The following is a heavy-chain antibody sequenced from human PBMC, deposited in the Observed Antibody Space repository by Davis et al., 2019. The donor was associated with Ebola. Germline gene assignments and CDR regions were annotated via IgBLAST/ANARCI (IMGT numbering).Heavy chain of an antibody. Sequence: GGSLRLSCAASGFTFSTYGIHWVRQAPGKGLEWVALISDDGRNKYYADSVKGRFTFSRDNSKNTLYLLMNSLSSDDTAIYYCAKDQSGQSGVWWGDAVTAIGIDYWGQGTPVTVSS. CDR1: GFTFSTYG. CDR2: ISDDGRNK. V-gene: IGHV3-30*18. J-gene: IGHJ4*02. D-gene: IGHD2-21*02. CDR3: AKDQSGQSGVWWGDAVTAIGIDY.